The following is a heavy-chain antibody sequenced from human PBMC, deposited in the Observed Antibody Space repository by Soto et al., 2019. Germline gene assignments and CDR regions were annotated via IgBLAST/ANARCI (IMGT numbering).Heavy chain of an antibody. D-gene: IGHD3-16*01. CDR3: AKALRFTFTTGYYMDV. V-gene: IGHV3-23*01. CDR1: GFTVSSYV. CDR2: ISGSGST. J-gene: IGHJ6*03. Sequence: EVQLLESGGGLVQPGGSLRLSCAASGFTVSSYVMSWVRQAPGKGLEWVSVISGSGSTYSADSVKGRFTISRDSSKNTVYLQMNSLRAEDTAVYYCAKALRFTFTTGYYMDVWGRGTTVTVSS.